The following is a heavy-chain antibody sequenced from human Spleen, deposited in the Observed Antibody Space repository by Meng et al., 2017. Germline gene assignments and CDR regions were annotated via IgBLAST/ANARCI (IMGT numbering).Heavy chain of an antibody. D-gene: IGHD4-11*01. CDR2: INHSGST. Sequence: QVHLQPWGAGLLKPSETLSLTCVVSGGSFSDYYGSWIRQPPGKGLEWIGEINHSGSTNYNPSLESRATISVDTSQNNLSLKLSSVTAADSAVYYCARGPTTMAHDFDYWGQGTLVTVSS. CDR3: ARGPTTMAHDFDY. J-gene: IGHJ4*02. CDR1: GGSFSDYY. V-gene: IGHV4-34*01.